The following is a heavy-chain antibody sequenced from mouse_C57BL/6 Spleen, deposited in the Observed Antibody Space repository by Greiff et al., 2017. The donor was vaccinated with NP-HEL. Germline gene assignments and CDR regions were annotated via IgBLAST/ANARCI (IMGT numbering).Heavy chain of an antibody. CDR1: GYAFSSSW. Sequence: QVQLKESGPELVKPGASVKISCKASGYAFSSSWMNWVKQRPGKGLEWIGRIYPGDGDTNYNGKFKGKATLTADKSSSTAYMQLSSLTSEDSAVYFCARWDSNYEGVFAYWGQGTLVTVSA. CDR3: ARWDSNYEGVFAY. D-gene: IGHD2-5*01. V-gene: IGHV1-82*01. J-gene: IGHJ3*01. CDR2: IYPGDGDT.